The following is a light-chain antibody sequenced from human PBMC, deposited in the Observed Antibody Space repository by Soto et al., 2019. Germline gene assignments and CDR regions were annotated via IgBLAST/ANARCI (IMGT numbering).Light chain of an antibody. CDR1: QSINIW. Sequence: DIQMTQSPSTLSASVGDRVTITCRANQSINIWLAWYQQKPGKAPKILIYKASSLESGVPSRFSGSGSGTEFTLTISNLQPDDFATYYCQQFSTVSRTFGQGTKVEIK. V-gene: IGKV1-5*03. CDR3: QQFSTVSRT. CDR2: KAS. J-gene: IGKJ1*01.